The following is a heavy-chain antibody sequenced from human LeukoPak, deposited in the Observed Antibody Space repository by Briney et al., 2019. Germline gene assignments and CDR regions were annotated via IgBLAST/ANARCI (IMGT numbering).Heavy chain of an antibody. Sequence: GRSLRLSCAASGFTFSSYGMHWVRQAPGKGLEWVAVIWYDGSNKYYADSVKGRFTISRDNSKNTLYLQMNSLRAEDTAVYYCARDQGRWELLSYVDYWGQGTLVTVSS. D-gene: IGHD1-26*01. CDR2: IWYDGSNK. CDR3: ARDQGRWELLSYVDY. J-gene: IGHJ4*02. V-gene: IGHV3-33*01. CDR1: GFTFSSYG.